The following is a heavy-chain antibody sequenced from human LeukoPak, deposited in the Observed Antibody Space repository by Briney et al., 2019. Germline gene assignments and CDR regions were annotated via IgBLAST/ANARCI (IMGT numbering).Heavy chain of an antibody. D-gene: IGHD2-2*01. CDR2: INPSGGST. CDR3: ARGIVVVPAALRF. J-gene: IGHJ4*02. CDR1: GYTFTSYY. V-gene: IGHV1-46*01. Sequence: ASVKVSCKASGYTFTSYYMHWVRQAPGQGLEWMGIINPSGGSTSYAQKFQGRVAMTRDTSTSTVYMELGSLRSEDTAVYYCARGIVVVPAALRFWGQGTLVTVSS.